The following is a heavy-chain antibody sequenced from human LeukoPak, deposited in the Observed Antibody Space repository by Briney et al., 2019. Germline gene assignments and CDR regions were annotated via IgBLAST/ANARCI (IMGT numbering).Heavy chain of an antibody. J-gene: IGHJ4*02. V-gene: IGHV4-59*01. CDR1: GGSISSSY. D-gene: IGHD5-18*01. CDR2: IYYSGST. CDR3: ARDRGYSYAFGY. Sequence: SETLSLTCTVSGGSISSSYWSWIRQPPGKGLEWIGYIYYSGSTNYNPSLKSRVTISVDTSKNQFSLKLSSVTAADTAVYYCARDRGYSYAFGYWGQGTLVTVSS.